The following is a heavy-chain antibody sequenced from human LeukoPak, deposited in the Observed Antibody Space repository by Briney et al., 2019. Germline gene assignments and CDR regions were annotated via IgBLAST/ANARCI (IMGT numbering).Heavy chain of an antibody. Sequence: SETLSLACAVYGGSFSGYYWSWIRQPPGKGLEWIGEINHSGSTNYNPSLKGRVTISVDTSKNQFSLKLSSVTAADTAVYYCARARKTGYSGYDFRRGSAYYFDYWGQGTLVTVSS. J-gene: IGHJ4*02. V-gene: IGHV4-34*01. CDR2: INHSGST. D-gene: IGHD5-12*01. CDR1: GGSFSGYY. CDR3: ARARKTGYSGYDFRRGSAYYFDY.